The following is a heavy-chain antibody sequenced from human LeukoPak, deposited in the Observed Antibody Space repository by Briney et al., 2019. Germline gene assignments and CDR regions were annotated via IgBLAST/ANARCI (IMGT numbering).Heavy chain of an antibody. CDR3: ARGGTGGVIAHFDY. CDR2: IYCSGST. D-gene: IGHD3-16*02. Sequence: SETLSLTCSVSGGSINSGTYFWAWIRQPPGKGLEWIGNIYCSGSTYYNPSLKSRVTISVDTSKNQFSLKLSSVTAADTAVYYCARGGTGGVIAHFDYWGQGTLVTVSS. J-gene: IGHJ4*02. CDR1: GGSINSGTYF. V-gene: IGHV4-30-4*08.